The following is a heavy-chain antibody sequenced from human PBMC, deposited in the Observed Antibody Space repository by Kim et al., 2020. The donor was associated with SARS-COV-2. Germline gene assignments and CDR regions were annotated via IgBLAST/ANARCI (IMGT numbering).Heavy chain of an antibody. CDR1: GFTFSSYA. Sequence: GGSLRLSCAASGFTFSSYAMHWVRQAPGKGLEWVAVISYDGSNKYYADSVKGRFTISRDNSKNTLYLQMNSLRAEDTAVYYCARDRYDSSGYPGYWGQGTLFTVSS. V-gene: IGHV3-30*04. CDR3: ARDRYDSSGYPGY. D-gene: IGHD3-22*01. CDR2: ISYDGSNK. J-gene: IGHJ4*02.